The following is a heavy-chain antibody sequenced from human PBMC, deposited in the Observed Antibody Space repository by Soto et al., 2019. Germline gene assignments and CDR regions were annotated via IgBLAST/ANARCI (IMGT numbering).Heavy chain of an antibody. V-gene: IGHV4-30-4*01. CDR1: GDSISSDNYY. D-gene: IGHD4-17*01. Sequence: QVQLQESGPGLVKPSQTLSLTCTVSGDSISSDNYYWTWIRQPPGKGLEWIGYIYDSGSTYYNPSLQSRVTISVDTPKNQFSLKLSSVTAADTAVYYCARVRWYGDDSDYWGQGTLVTVSS. CDR3: ARVRWYGDDSDY. J-gene: IGHJ4*02. CDR2: IYDSGST.